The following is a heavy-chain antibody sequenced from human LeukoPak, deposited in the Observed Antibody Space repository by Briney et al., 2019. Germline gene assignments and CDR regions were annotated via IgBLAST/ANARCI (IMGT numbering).Heavy chain of an antibody. V-gene: IGHV3-30-3*01. CDR1: GFTFSSYA. D-gene: IGHD6-19*01. Sequence: PGGSLRLSCAASGFTFSSYAMHWVRQAPGKGLEWVAVISYDGSNKYYADSVKGRFTISRDNSKNTLYLQMNSLRVDDTAVYYCVRDGSGWYDRRYLDYWGQGTLVTVSS. CDR2: ISYDGSNK. J-gene: IGHJ4*02. CDR3: VRDGSGWYDRRYLDY.